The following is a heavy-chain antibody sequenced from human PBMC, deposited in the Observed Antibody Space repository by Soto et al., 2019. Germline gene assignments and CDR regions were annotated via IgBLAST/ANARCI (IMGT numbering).Heavy chain of an antibody. CDR3: ARDSWNYVGWFDP. D-gene: IGHD1-7*01. CDR2: IIPIFGTA. Sequence: ASVKVSCKASGGTFSSYAISWVRQAPGQGLEWMGGIIPIFGTANYAQKFQGRVTITADESTSTAYMELSSLRSEDTAVYYCARDSWNYVGWFDPWGQGTLVTVSS. V-gene: IGHV1-69*13. CDR1: GGTFSSYA. J-gene: IGHJ5*02.